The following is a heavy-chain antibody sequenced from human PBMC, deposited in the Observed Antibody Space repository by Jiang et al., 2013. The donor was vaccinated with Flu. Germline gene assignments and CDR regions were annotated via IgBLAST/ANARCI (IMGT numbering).Heavy chain of an antibody. CDR3: AREFCTVTTSPGCWFDP. Sequence: AQKFQGRVTMTRDTSISTAYMELSRLRSDDTAVYYCAREFCTVTTSPGCWFDPWGQGTLVTVSS. J-gene: IGHJ5*02. V-gene: IGHV1-2*02. D-gene: IGHD4-17*01.